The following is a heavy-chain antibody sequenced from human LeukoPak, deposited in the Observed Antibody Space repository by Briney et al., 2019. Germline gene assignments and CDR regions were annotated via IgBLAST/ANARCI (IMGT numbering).Heavy chain of an antibody. CDR1: GGSISSYY. J-gene: IGHJ6*03. CDR2: IYTSGST. V-gene: IGHV4-4*07. CDR3: ARGPIAAQTYYYYYMDV. Sequence: MPSETLSLTCTVSGGSISSYYWSWIRQPAGKGLEWIGRIYTSGSTNYNPSLKSRVTMSVDTSKNQFSLKLSSVTAADTAVYYCARGPIAAQTYYYYYMDVWGKGTTVTVSS. D-gene: IGHD6-6*01.